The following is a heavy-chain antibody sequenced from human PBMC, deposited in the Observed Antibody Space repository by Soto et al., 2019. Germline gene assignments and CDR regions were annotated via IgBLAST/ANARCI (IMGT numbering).Heavy chain of an antibody. V-gene: IGHV3-33*01. Sequence: QELLVESGGGVVRPGSSLRLSCVTSGIIFEAHAFHWVRQAPGKGLKWVALIWYGGTTYYEDSVQGRFTISRDNSKKTVFLKMNHLRPEDSGVYYCARVRNNKDNRLDVWGQGPTVNVSS. CDR3: ARVRNNKDNRLDV. CDR1: GIIFEAHA. J-gene: IGHJ6*02. D-gene: IGHD1-1*01. CDR2: IWYGGTT.